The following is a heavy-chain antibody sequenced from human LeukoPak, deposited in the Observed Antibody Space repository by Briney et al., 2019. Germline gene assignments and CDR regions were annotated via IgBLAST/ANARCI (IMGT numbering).Heavy chain of an antibody. V-gene: IGHV1-69*13. CDR3: ATRGGLLYDYYYYGMDV. J-gene: IGHJ6*02. Sequence: GASVKVSCKASGGTFSSYAISWVRQAPGQGLEWMGGIIPIFGTANYAQKFQGRVTITADESTSIAYMELSSLRSEDTAVYYCATRGGLLYDYYYYGMDVWGQGTTVTVSS. CDR2: IIPIFGTA. CDR1: GGTFSSYA. D-gene: IGHD2-2*02.